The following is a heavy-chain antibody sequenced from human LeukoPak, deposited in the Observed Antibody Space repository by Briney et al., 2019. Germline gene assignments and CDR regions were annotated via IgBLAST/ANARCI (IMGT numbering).Heavy chain of an antibody. D-gene: IGHD5-24*01. CDR1: GGSISSGGYY. J-gene: IGHJ4*02. CDR2: IYYSGST. Sequence: SETLSLTCTVSGGSISSGGYYWSWIRQHPGKGLEWIGYIYYSGSTYYNPSLKSRVTISVDTSENQFSLKLSSVTAADTAVYYCAREDGYNIDYWGQGTLVTVSS. V-gene: IGHV4-31*03. CDR3: AREDGYNIDY.